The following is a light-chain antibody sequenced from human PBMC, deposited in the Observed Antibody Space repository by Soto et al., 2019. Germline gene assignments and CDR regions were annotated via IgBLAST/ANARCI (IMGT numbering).Light chain of an antibody. V-gene: IGLV2-8*01. CDR3: CSIAGRNNYV. CDR1: SSDVGGYNC. Sequence: QSALTQPTSASGSPGQSVTISCTGTSSDVGGYNCVSWYQQHTGKAPKLMIYEVNKRPSGVPDRISGTQSDNTASLTVSGFQAEEEGAYYCCSIAGRNNYVFGTGTKLTPL. CDR2: EVN. J-gene: IGLJ1*01.